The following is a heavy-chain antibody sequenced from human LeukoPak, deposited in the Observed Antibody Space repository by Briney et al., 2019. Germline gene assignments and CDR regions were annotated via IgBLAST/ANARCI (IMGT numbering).Heavy chain of an antibody. J-gene: IGHJ4*02. V-gene: IGHV3-21*01. CDR2: ISPDSNYK. Sequence: GGSLRLSCAASGFTFSTYSMNWLRLAPGKGLEWVSSISPDSNYKYYVDSVKGRFTISRDNAKSSLYLQMNSLRAEDTAVYYCVRGGYRGFDYEYWGQGTLVAVSS. CDR3: VRGGYRGFDYEY. D-gene: IGHD5-12*01. CDR1: GFTFSTYS.